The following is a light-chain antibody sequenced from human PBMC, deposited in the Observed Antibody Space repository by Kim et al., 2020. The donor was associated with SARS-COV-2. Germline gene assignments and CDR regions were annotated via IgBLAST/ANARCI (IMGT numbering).Light chain of an antibody. CDR3: QAWDSNTGV. J-gene: IGLJ2*01. V-gene: IGLV3-1*01. Sequence: SYELTQPPSVSVSPGQTASITCSGDKLGDKYACWYQQKPGQSPVLVIYQSTKRPSGIPERFSGSNSGNTATLTISGTQSMDEADYYCQAWDSNTGVFGGGTQLTVL. CDR2: QST. CDR1: KLGDKY.